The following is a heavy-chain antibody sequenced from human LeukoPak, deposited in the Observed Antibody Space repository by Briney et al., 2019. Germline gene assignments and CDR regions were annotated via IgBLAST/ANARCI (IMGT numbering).Heavy chain of an antibody. CDR3: ASSPGIQSGLVSW. D-gene: IGHD1-14*01. J-gene: IGHJ4*02. Sequence: GGSLRLSCAASGFTFSSYAMHWVRQAPGKGLEYVSAISSNGGSTYYANSVKGRFTISRDNSKNTLYLQMGSLRAEDMAVYYCASSPGIQSGLVSWWGQGTLVTVSS. CDR2: ISSNGGST. V-gene: IGHV3-64*01. CDR1: GFTFSSYA.